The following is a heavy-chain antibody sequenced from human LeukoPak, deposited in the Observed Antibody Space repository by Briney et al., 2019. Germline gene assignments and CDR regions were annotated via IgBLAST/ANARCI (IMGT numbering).Heavy chain of an antibody. Sequence: SETLSLTCTVSGGSISSYYWSWIRQPPGKGLEWIGYIYYSGSTNYNPSPKSRVTISVDTSKNQFSLKLSSVTAADTAVYYCAGYNYYDSSGYYYWGQGTLVTVSS. CDR2: IYYSGST. V-gene: IGHV4-59*08. J-gene: IGHJ4*02. CDR3: AGYNYYDSSGYYY. CDR1: GGSISSYY. D-gene: IGHD3-22*01.